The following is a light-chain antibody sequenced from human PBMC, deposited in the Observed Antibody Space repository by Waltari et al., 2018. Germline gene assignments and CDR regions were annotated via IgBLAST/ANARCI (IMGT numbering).Light chain of an antibody. J-gene: IGKJ1*01. V-gene: IGKV1-5*03. CDR3: QQYNFYSLT. Sequence: DIQMTQSPSPLSASVGDRVTITCRASQSIRSDLDWYQQKPGRAPKLLIYKAFTLESGVPSRFSGSGSGTEFTLTISSLQPDDFATYYCQQYNFYSLTFGQGTKVDI. CDR2: KAF. CDR1: QSIRSD.